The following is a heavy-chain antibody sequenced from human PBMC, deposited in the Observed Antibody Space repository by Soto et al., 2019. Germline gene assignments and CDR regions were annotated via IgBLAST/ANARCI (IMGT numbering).Heavy chain of an antibody. CDR3: ARGNDRAYSYYYMDV. D-gene: IGHD1-1*01. J-gene: IGHJ6*03. V-gene: IGHV3-21*01. CDR1: GFTFSSYR. CDR2: ISSSSNYR. Sequence: EVQLVESGGGLVKPGGSLRLSCAASGFTFSSYRMNWVRQAPGKGLEWVSSISSSSNYRNYADSVKGRFTISRDNAKNSLYLQMNSLRAEDTALYYCARGNDRAYSYYYMDVWGKGTTVTVSS.